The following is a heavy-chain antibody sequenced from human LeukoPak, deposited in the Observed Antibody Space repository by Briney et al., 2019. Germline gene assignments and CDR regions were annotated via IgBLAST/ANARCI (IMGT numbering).Heavy chain of an antibody. CDR1: GASFSTYY. CDR3: ARERGILRGDAFDL. D-gene: IGHD1-26*01. CDR2: IYSSGNT. V-gene: IGHV4-4*07. Sequence: SETLSLTCTVFGASFSTYYWTWIRQPAGKGPEWIGRIYSSGNTNYNPSLESRVTMSIDTSKHQFSLKLTSVTAADTAVYYCARERGILRGDAFDLWGQGTMVTVSA. J-gene: IGHJ3*01.